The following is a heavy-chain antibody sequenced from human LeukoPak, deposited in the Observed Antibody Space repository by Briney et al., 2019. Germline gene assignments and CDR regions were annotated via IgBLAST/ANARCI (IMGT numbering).Heavy chain of an antibody. Sequence: GGSLRLSCAASGFTLSTYWMSCVRQAPGRGLEWVANIKQDGSDKYYGDSVKGRFHLSRDTDKNSLYLQMKSLRPEDMAVYYCARARTYLGLDYCGQGTRVTVSS. V-gene: IGHV3-7*01. J-gene: IGHJ4*02. CDR3: ARARTYLGLDY. D-gene: IGHD1-14*01. CDR1: GFTLSTYW. CDR2: IKQDGSDK.